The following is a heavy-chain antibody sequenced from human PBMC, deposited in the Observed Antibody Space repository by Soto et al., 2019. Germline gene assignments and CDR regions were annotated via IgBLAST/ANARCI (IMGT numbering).Heavy chain of an antibody. CDR2: IIPIFGTA. D-gene: IGHD4-17*01. CDR3: ARDVNDYGDYWSKTHNWSDP. V-gene: IGHV1-69*05. Sequence: SVKVSCKASGGTFSSYAISWVRQAPGQGXEWMGGIIPIFGTANYAQKFQGRVTITTDESTNTAYMELSSLRSEDTAVYYCARDVNDYGDYWSKTHNWSDPWGQGTLVTVSS. CDR1: GGTFSSYA. J-gene: IGHJ5*02.